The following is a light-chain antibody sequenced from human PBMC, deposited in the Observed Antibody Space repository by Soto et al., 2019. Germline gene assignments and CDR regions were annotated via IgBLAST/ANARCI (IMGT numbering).Light chain of an antibody. CDR2: GAF. CDR1: YTISNNY. J-gene: IGKJ1*01. Sequence: EIVLTQSPGTLSLSPGERATLSCRASYTISNNYVAWYQQKPDQAPRLLIFGAFRRATGIPDRFSGGGSGTQFTLTVSRLEPEDFAVYFCQQYGDSPQTFGQGTKVEVK. V-gene: IGKV3-20*01. CDR3: QQYGDSPQT.